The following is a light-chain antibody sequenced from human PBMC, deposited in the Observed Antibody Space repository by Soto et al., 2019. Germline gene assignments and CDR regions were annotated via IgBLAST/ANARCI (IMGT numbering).Light chain of an antibody. CDR3: QQRSNWPLN. V-gene: IGKV3-11*01. CDR2: DAS. CDR1: HIVSSY. Sequence: ELVLTHSPATLSLSPCSRSTLSCRARHIVSSYLAWYQQKPGQAPRLLIYDASNRATGIPARFSGSGSGTDFTLTISSLEPEDFAVYYCQQRSNWPLNFGGGTKVDIK. J-gene: IGKJ4*01.